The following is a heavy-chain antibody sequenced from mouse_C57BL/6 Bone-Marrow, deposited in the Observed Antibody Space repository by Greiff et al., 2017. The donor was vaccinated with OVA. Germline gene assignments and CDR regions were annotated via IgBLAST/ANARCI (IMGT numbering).Heavy chain of an antibody. Sequence: EVMLVESGGGLVQPGGSLKLSCAASGFTFSDYYMYWVRQTPEKRLEWVAYISNGGGSTYYPDTVKGRFTISRDNAKNTLYLQMSRLKSEDTAMYYCARLSNYVGPDAMDYWGQGTSVTVSS. D-gene: IGHD2-5*01. V-gene: IGHV5-12*01. CDR2: ISNGGGST. J-gene: IGHJ4*01. CDR1: GFTFSDYY. CDR3: ARLSNYVGPDAMDY.